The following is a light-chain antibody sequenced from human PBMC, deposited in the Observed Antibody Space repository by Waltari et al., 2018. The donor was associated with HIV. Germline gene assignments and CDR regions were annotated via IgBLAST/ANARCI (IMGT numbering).Light chain of an antibody. V-gene: IGLV4-69*01. CDR1: SGHSNSD. Sequence: QLALTQSPSASASVGASVNLTCPLSSGHSNSDIPWHQQQPEKGPRYLMKVNSDGSHKKEDGVPDRFSGSSSGAERYLTISSLQSEDEGDYYCQTWGSGIHVVFGGGTKVTVL. CDR2: VNSDGSH. CDR3: QTWGSGIHVV. J-gene: IGLJ2*01.